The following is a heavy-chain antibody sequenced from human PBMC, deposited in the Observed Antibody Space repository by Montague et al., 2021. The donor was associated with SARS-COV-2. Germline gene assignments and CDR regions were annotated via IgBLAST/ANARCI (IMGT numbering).Heavy chain of an antibody. D-gene: IGHD2/OR15-2a*01. CDR3: VSQEGSIY. CDR1: GFTFSSYS. V-gene: IGHV3-21*01. Sequence: SLSLSLSASGFTFSSYSMNWVRQAPGKGLEWVSSISSSSSYIYYADSVKGRFTISRDNAKNSLYLQMNSLRAEDTAVYYCVSQEGSIYWGQGTLVTVSS. CDR2: ISSSSSYI. J-gene: IGHJ4*02.